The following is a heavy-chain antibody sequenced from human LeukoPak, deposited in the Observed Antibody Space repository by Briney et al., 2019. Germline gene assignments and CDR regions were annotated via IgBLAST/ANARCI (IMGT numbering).Heavy chain of an antibody. CDR1: GFSFSSYG. V-gene: IGHV3-7*04. CDR3: TRVGYIDEGIDY. CDR2: IKQDGSKK. J-gene: IGHJ4*02. Sequence: GGSLRLSCAASGFSFSSYGMSWVRQAPGKGLEWVANIKQDGSKKSYVDSVKGRFTISRDNAKNSLYLQMNSLRAEDTAIYYCTRVGYIDEGIDYWGQGTLVTVSS. D-gene: IGHD5-24*01.